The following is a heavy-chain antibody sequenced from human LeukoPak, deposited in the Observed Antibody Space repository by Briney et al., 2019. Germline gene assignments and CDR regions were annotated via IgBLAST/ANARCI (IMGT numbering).Heavy chain of an antibody. D-gene: IGHD4-17*01. CDR2: IYSGGST. J-gene: IGHJ6*02. CDR3: AGSSSNDYGDYASYYYYYYGMDV. Sequence: GGSLRLSCAASGFTVSSNYMSWVRQAPGKGLEWVSVIYSGGSTYYADSVKGRFTISRHNSKNTLYLQMNSLRAEDTAVYYCAGSSSNDYGDYASYYYYYYGMDVWGQGTTVTVSS. V-gene: IGHV3-53*04. CDR1: GFTVSSNY.